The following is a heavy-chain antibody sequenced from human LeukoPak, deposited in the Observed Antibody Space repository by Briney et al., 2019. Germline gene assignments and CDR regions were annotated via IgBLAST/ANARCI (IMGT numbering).Heavy chain of an antibody. J-gene: IGHJ4*02. CDR2: ISPYNGEA. CDR3: ARVGGGNYYYFDS. CDR1: GYPFSGFR. V-gene: IGHV1-18*01. D-gene: IGHD5-24*01. Sequence: ASVTVSCKASGYPFSGFRISWVRQAPGQGREWMGWISPYNGEASYSQVVQDRVTMTTDISTGTADMELRGLKSDDTAVYYCARVGGGNYYYFDSWGQGTLVSVSS.